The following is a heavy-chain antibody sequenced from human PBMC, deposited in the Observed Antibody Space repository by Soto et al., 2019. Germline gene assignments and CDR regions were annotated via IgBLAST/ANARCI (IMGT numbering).Heavy chain of an antibody. CDR2: IYYSGST. CDR1: GGSISSYY. V-gene: IGHV4-59*01. Sequence: SETLSLTCTVSGGSISSYYWSWIRQPPGKGLEWIGYIYYSGSTNYNPSLKSRVAMSVDTSKNQFSLRLSSVNATDTAVYYCAREQLRTYFDSWGQETLVTVSS. D-gene: IGHD6-6*01. CDR3: AREQLRTYFDS. J-gene: IGHJ4*02.